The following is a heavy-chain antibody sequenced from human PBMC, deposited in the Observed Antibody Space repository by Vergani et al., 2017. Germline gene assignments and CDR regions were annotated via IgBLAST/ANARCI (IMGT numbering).Heavy chain of an antibody. CDR3: ARGRGWELLSGGGIFDY. J-gene: IGHJ4*02. CDR2: INPSGGST. D-gene: IGHD1-26*01. V-gene: IGHV1-46*01. CDR1: GYTFTSYY. Sequence: QVQLVQSGAEVKKPGASVKVSCKASGYTFTSYYMHWVRQAPGQGLEWMGIINPSGGSTSYAQKFQGRVTMTRDTSTSTAYMELSSLRSEDTAVYYCARGRGWELLSGGGIFDYWGQGTLVTVSS.